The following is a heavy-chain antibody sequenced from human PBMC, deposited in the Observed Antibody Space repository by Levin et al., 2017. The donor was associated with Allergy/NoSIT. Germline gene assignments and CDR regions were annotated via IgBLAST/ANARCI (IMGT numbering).Heavy chain of an antibody. Sequence: GGSLRLSCAASGFTFSSYSMNWVRQAPGKGLEWVSSISSSSSYIYYADSVKGRFTISRDNAKNSLYLQMNSMRAEDTAVYYWARAVLKAAGPRYYFDYWGQGTLVTVSS. CDR1: GFTFSSYS. CDR2: ISSSSSYI. CDR3: ARAVLKAAGPRYYFDY. D-gene: IGHD6-13*01. V-gene: IGHV3-21*01. J-gene: IGHJ4*02.